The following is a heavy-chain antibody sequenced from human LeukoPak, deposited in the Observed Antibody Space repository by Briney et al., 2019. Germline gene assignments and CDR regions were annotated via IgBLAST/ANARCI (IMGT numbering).Heavy chain of an antibody. V-gene: IGHV1-46*01. D-gene: IGHD4-23*01. J-gene: IGHJ4*02. CDR3: ARDKDPYGGNPLDY. CDR1: GYALTSYY. Sequence: ASVKVSCKASGYALTSYYVHWVRQAPGQGLEWMGIINPSGGSTGYAQKFQDRVTMTRDTSTSTVYMELSSLRSEDTAVYFCARDKDPYGGNPLDYWGQGTLVTVPS. CDR2: INPSGGST.